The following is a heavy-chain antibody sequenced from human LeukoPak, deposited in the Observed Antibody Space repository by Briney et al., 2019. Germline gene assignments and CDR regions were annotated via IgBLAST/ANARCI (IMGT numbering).Heavy chain of an antibody. CDR3: ARVVNVGRSPFDY. J-gene: IGHJ4*02. CDR2: IKQDGSEK. CDR1: GFTFSSYW. Sequence: GGSLRLSCAASGFTFSSYWMSWVRLAPGKGLEWVANIKQDGSEKYYVDSVKGRFTISRDNAKNSLYLQMNSLRAEDTAVYYCARVVNVGRSPFDYWGQGTLVTVSS. D-gene: IGHD3/OR15-3a*01. V-gene: IGHV3-7*01.